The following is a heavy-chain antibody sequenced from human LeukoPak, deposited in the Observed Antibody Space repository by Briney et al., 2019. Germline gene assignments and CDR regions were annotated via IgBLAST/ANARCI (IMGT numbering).Heavy chain of an antibody. CDR1: GGSISSYY. V-gene: IGHV4-39*01. J-gene: IGHJ4*02. Sequence: TSETLSLTCTVSGGSISSYYWGWIRQPPGKGLEWIGSIYYSGGTYYSPSLKSRLTISVDTSKNQFSLKLDSVTAADTAVYYCARLTGYYFTEYFDYWGQGTLVTVSS. CDR3: ARLTGYYFTEYFDY. D-gene: IGHD3-9*01. CDR2: IYYSGGT.